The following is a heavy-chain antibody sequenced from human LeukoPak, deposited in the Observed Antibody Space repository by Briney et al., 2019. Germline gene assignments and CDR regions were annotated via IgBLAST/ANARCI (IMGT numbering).Heavy chain of an antibody. CDR2: ISSDGGFT. CDR1: GITFSSYW. CDR3: AKRDTSGSYYFDY. J-gene: IGHJ4*02. V-gene: IGHV3-74*01. D-gene: IGHD3-22*01. Sequence: PGGSLRLSCEASGITFSSYWMHWVRHAPGKGLVWVSRISSDGGFTSYADSVKGRFTISRDNSKNTLYLQMNSLRAEDTAVYLCAKRDTSGSYYFDYWGQGTLATVSS.